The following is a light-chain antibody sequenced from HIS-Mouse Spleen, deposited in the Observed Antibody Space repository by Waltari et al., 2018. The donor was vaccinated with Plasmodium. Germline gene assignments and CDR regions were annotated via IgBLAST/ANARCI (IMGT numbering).Light chain of an antibody. CDR2: DDS. Sequence: SYVLTQPPSVSVAPGPTARITFGGKHLGSKSVHWYQQKPGQAPVLVVYDDSDRPSGIPERFSGSNSGNTATLTISRVEAGDEADYYCQVWDSSSDHVVFGGGTKLTVL. CDR3: QVWDSSSDHVV. J-gene: IGLJ2*01. CDR1: HLGSKS. V-gene: IGLV3-21*02.